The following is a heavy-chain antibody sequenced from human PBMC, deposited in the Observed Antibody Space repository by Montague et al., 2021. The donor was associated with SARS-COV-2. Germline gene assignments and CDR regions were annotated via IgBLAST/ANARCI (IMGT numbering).Heavy chain of an antibody. V-gene: IGHV3-48*04. CDR1: VFTFSSYS. CDR3: AKDLVLRAARPDALDV. J-gene: IGHJ3*01. Sequence: SLRLSCAASVFTFSSYSVNWVRQDPGKGLEWISYISSSTNIIYYADSVKGRFTISKDNARNSLYLQMNSLRVDDTAVYYCAKDLVLRAARPDALDVWGQGTVVTVSS. D-gene: IGHD6-6*01. CDR2: ISSSTNII.